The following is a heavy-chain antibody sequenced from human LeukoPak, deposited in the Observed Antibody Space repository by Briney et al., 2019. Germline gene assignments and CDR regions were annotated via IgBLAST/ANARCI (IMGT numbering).Heavy chain of an antibody. CDR1: GFTFSSYA. V-gene: IGHV3-23*01. J-gene: IGHJ6*02. CDR3: AKSRESNRYYYYGMDV. CDR2: ISGSGGST. Sequence: PGGSLRLSCAASGFTFSSYAMSCVRQAPGKGLEWVSAISGSGGSTYYADSVKGRFTISRDNSKNTLYLQMNSLRAEDTAVYYCAKSRESNRYYYYGMDVWGQGTTVTVSS. D-gene: IGHD3-10*01.